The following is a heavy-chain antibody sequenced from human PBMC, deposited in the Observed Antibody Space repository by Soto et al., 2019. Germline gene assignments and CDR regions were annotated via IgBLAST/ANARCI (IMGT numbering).Heavy chain of an antibody. CDR3: ATGIVVPAALYYYYGMDV. CDR1: GYTLTELS. CDR2: FDPEDGET. D-gene: IGHD2-2*01. J-gene: IGHJ6*02. Sequence: ASGKVSCKVSGYTLTELSMHGVRQAPGKGLEWMGGFDPEDGETIYAQKFQGRVTMTEDTSTDTAYMELSSLRSEDTAVYYCATGIVVPAALYYYYGMDVWGQGTTVTVSS. V-gene: IGHV1-24*01.